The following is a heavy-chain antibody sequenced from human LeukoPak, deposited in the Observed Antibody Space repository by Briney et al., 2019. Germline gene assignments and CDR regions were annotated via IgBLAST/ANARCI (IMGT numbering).Heavy chain of an antibody. CDR2: SFYSGGT. V-gene: IGHV4-39*07. Sequence: SETLSPTCSVSGGSISSSSYYWGWIRQPPGKGLEWIGSSFYSGGTYFNASLKGRLTLSVETSKNQFSLKLRSVTAADTAVYYCARLLLWFRGVDYWGQGILVTVSS. J-gene: IGHJ4*02. CDR1: GGSISSSSYY. CDR3: ARLLLWFRGVDY. D-gene: IGHD3-10*01.